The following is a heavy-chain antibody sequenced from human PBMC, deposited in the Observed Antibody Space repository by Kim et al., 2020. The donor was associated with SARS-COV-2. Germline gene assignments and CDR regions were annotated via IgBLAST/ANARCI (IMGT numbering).Heavy chain of an antibody. V-gene: IGHV3-9*01. CDR2: ISWNSGSI. D-gene: IGHD3-3*01. J-gene: IGHJ4*01. Sequence: GGSLRLSCAASGFTFDDYAMHWVRQAPGKGLEWVSGISWNSGSIGYADSVKGRFTISRDNAKNSLYLQMNSLRAEYTALYYCAKAPNPIFGVVIPQLDY. CDR3: AKAPNPIFGVVIPQLDY. CDR1: GFTFDDYA.